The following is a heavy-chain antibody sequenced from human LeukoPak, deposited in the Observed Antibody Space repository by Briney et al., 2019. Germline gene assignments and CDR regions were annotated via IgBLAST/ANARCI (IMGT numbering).Heavy chain of an antibody. V-gene: IGHV4-59*08. Sequence: SETLSLTCTVSGGSISGFYWNWIRQSPGKGLEWIGHPYDSGATTYNPSLKSRVTTSVDTSKNQFSLMLSSVTAADTAVYFCARQNSYGTYYGLDVWGQGTTVTVSS. CDR1: GGSISGFY. J-gene: IGHJ6*02. CDR3: ARQNSYGTYYGLDV. CDR2: PYDSGAT. D-gene: IGHD5-18*01.